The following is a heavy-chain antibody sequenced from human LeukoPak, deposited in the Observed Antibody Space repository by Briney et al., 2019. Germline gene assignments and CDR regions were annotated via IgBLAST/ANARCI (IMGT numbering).Heavy chain of an antibody. V-gene: IGHV3-7*04. Sequence: GGSLRLSCAASGFTFSNYWIHWVRQAPGKGLEWVANIKQDGSEKYYVDSVKGRFTISRDNAKNSLYLQMNSLRAEDTAVYYCARGRATYYDFWSGYLYYFDYWGQGTLVTVSS. CDR2: IKQDGSEK. CDR3: ARGRATYYDFWSGYLYYFDY. D-gene: IGHD3-3*01. J-gene: IGHJ4*02. CDR1: GFTFSNYW.